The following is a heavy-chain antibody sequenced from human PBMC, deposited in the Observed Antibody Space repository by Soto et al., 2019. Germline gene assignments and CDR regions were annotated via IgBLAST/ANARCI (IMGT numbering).Heavy chain of an antibody. CDR3: ARDEGSPGGNPYYYYYGMDV. Sequence: ASVKVSGKASGYTFISYGISWVRQAPGQVLEWRGWISGYNGNANXXXKVQVRVXXTTDTATSTAXMELRXRGSDDTAVYYCARDEGSPGGNPYYYYYGMDVXX. V-gene: IGHV1-18*01. CDR1: GYTFISYG. J-gene: IGHJ6*02. CDR2: ISGYNGNA. D-gene: IGHD2-15*01.